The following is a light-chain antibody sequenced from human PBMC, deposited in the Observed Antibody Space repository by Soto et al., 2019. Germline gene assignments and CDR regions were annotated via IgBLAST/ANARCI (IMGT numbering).Light chain of an antibody. V-gene: IGKV1-13*02. J-gene: IGKJ5*01. CDR3: QQFNSYPIT. CDR1: QDIRGA. Sequence: GDRVTITCRASQDIRGALAWYQQKPGKAPKILIYDVSTLESGVPSRFSGSSSGTDFTLTISSLQPVDSATYYCQQFNSYPITFGQGTRLEIK. CDR2: DVS.